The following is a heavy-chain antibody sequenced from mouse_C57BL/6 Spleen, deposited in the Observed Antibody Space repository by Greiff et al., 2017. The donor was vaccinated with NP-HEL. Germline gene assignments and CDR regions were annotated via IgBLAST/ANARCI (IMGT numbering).Heavy chain of an antibody. J-gene: IGHJ3*01. CDR3: ARSTGDRFAY. CDR2: IYPGSGST. CDR1: GYTFTSYW. D-gene: IGHD3-2*01. Sequence: VQLQQPGAELVKPGASVKMSCKASGYTFTSYWITWVKQRPGQGLEWIGDIYPGSGSTNYNEKFKSKATLTVDTSSSTAYMQLIILTSEDSAVYYCARSTGDRFAYWGQGTLVTGSA. V-gene: IGHV1-55*01.